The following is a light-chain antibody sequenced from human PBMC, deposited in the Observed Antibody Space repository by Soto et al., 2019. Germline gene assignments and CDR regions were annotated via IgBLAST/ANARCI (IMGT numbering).Light chain of an antibody. CDR3: XQLNTYPLT. CDR2: AAS. V-gene: IGKV1-9*01. J-gene: IGKJ4*01. CDR1: QGISSY. Sequence: DIQLTQSPSYLSASVGDRVTITCRASQGISSYLAWYQQKPGKAPKLLIYAASTLQSGVPARFSGSGSATEFTLTISSLQPEDXAXXXXXQLNTYPLTFGGGTKVEIK.